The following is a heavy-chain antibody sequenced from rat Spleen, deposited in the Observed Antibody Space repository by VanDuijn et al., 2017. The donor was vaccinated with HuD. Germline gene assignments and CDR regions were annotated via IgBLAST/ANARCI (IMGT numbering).Heavy chain of an antibody. D-gene: IGHD3-4*01. J-gene: IGHJ4*01. CDR2: ISAGGGDT. CDR1: GFIFSNYY. Sequence: EVQLVESGGGLVQPGRSLKLSCAASGFIFSNYYMAWVRQAPTKGLEWVAYISAGGGDTYYRYSVKGRFTISRDNAQSTLYLQMDSLRSEDTATYYCARHMANPYYVMDAWGQGTSVTVSS. CDR3: ARHMANPYYVMDA. V-gene: IGHV5-25*01.